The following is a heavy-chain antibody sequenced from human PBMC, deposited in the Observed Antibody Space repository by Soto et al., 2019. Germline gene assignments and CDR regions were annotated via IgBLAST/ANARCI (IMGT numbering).Heavy chain of an antibody. CDR3: AKDLATFGGVIVLPAYYFDY. Sequence: PWESLKISCAASGFTFSSYAMSWVRQAPGKGLEWVSAISGSGGSTYYADSVKGRFTISRDNSKNTLYLQMNSLRAEDTAVYYCAKDLATFGGVIVLPAYYFDYWGQGTLVTVSS. CDR1: GFTFSSYA. CDR2: ISGSGGST. V-gene: IGHV3-23*01. D-gene: IGHD3-16*02. J-gene: IGHJ4*02.